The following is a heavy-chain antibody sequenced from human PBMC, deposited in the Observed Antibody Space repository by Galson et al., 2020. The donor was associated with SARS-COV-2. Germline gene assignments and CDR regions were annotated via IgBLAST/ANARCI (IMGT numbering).Heavy chain of an antibody. J-gene: IGHJ6*02. CDR2: IYNGGNT. CDR3: SSMYYYYDSSAYLRKSYYYGMEV. CDR1: GGSVSSGNYY. Sequence: SETLSLTCTVSGGSVSSGNYYWSWIRQPPGKGLEWIGYIYNGGNTDYNPSLKSRVTMSVDTSKNQLSLKLSSVTAADTAVYYCSSMYYYYDSSAYLRKSYYYGMEVWGQGTTVTVSS. V-gene: IGHV4-61*01. D-gene: IGHD3-22*01.